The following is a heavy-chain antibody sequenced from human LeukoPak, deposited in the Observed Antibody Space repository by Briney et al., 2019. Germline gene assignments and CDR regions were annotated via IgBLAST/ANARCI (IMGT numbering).Heavy chain of an antibody. V-gene: IGHV1-3*01. CDR1: GYTFTSYA. CDR2: INAGNGNT. Sequence: GASVNVSCTASGYTFTSYAMHWVRQAPGQRLEWMGWINAGNGNTKYSQKFQGRVTITRDTSASTAYMELSSLRSEDTAVYYCARMLEYCSSTSCPDYWGQGTLVTVSS. D-gene: IGHD2-2*01. J-gene: IGHJ4*02. CDR3: ARMLEYCSSTSCPDY.